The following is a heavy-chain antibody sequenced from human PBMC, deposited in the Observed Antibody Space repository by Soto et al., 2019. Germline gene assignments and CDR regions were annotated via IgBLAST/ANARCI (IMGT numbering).Heavy chain of an antibody. CDR3: ARDKSGPADY. D-gene: IGHD5-12*01. J-gene: IGHJ4*02. V-gene: IGHV3-74*01. CDR2: INSDGSDT. CDR1: GFTFTNYW. Sequence: EVQLVESGGDLVQPGESLRVSCAASGFTFTNYWMHWVRQAPGKGLVWVSRINSDGSDTRYADSVKGRFTISRDNAKSTLYLQMNNLRVEDTAVYYCARDKSGPADYWGQGTLVTVSS.